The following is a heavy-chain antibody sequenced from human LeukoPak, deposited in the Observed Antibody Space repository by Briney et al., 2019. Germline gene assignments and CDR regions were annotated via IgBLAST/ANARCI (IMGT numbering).Heavy chain of an antibody. V-gene: IGHV1-18*01. CDR3: ARGGGGGLFLEWLWPAFDI. J-gene: IGHJ3*02. Sequence: ASVKVSCKASGYTFFSYNINWVRQAPGQGLEWMGWISSYNGNTDHAQKLQGRVTMTTDTSASTAYMELSSLRSEDTAVYYCARGGGGGLFLEWLWPAFDIWGQGTMVTVSS. CDR1: GYTFFSYN. CDR2: ISSYNGNT. D-gene: IGHD3-3*01.